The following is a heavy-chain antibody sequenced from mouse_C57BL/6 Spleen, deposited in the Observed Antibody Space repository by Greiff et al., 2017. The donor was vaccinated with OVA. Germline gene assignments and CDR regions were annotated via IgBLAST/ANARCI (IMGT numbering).Heavy chain of an antibody. J-gene: IGHJ2*01. CDR2: IDPANGNT. CDR1: GFTIKNTY. V-gene: IGHV14-3*01. Sequence: VQLQQSVAELVRPGASVKLSCTASGFTIKNTYMHWVKQRPEQGLEWIGRIDPANGNTKYAPKFQGKATITADTSSNTAYLQLSSRTSEDTAIYYWARSGDYDGRFDYWGQGTTLTVSS. CDR3: ARSGDYDGRFDY. D-gene: IGHD2-4*01.